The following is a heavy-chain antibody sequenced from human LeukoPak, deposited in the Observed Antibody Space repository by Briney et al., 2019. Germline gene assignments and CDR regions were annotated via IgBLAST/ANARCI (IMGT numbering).Heavy chain of an antibody. CDR3: AREFGARRGAFDI. CDR2: INPSGDST. V-gene: IGHV1-46*01. Sequence: ASVKVSCKASGYTFSTYYFHWVRQAPGQGLEWMGIINPSGDSTSYAQKLQGRVTMTRDMSTSTVYMELSSLRSEDTAVYYCAREFGARRGAFDIWGQGTVVTVSA. J-gene: IGHJ3*02. D-gene: IGHD3-3*01. CDR1: GYTFSTYY.